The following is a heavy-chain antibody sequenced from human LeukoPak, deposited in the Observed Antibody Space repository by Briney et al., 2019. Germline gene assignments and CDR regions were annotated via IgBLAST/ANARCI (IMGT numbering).Heavy chain of an antibody. V-gene: IGHV3-23*01. Sequence: PGGSLRLSCAASEFTFSSYAMSWVRQAPGKGLEWVSTISGGSGGTYYADSVKGRFTISRDNSKNTLYLHMNSLRAEDTALNYCARHTYYDASGSFDYWGQGTLVTVSS. J-gene: IGHJ4*02. CDR2: ISGGSGGT. CDR3: ARHTYYDASGSFDY. D-gene: IGHD3-22*01. CDR1: EFTFSSYA.